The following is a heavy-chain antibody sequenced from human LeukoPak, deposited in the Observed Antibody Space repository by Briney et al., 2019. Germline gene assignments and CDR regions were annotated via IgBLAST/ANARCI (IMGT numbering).Heavy chain of an antibody. CDR2: INPNSGGT. V-gene: IGHV1-2*02. J-gene: IGHJ4*02. CDR3: ARSCSGGDRHQTYYFDY. D-gene: IGHD2-21*02. CDR1: RYTFTDYY. Sequence: ASVTVSFKASRYTFTDYYMHWVRQAPGQGLDWMGWINPNSGGTNYAQKFQGRGTMTRDTSISTAYMELSSLRSDDTAVYYCARSCSGGDRHQTYYFDYWGQGTLVTVTS.